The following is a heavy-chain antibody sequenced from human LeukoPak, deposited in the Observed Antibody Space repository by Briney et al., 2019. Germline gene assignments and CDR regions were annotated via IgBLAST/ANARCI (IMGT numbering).Heavy chain of an antibody. Sequence: GGSLRLSCEVFGFTFDNFGMHWVRQAPGKGLEWVSSISSSSSYIYYADSVKGRFTISRDNAKNSLYLQMNSLRAEDTAVYYCARRAGAYSHPYDYWGQGTLVTVSS. CDR1: GFTFDNFG. D-gene: IGHD4/OR15-4a*01. CDR3: ARRAGAYSHPYDY. CDR2: ISSSSSYI. J-gene: IGHJ4*02. V-gene: IGHV3-21*04.